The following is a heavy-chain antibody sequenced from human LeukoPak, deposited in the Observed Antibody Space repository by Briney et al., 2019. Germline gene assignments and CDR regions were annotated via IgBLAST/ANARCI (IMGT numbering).Heavy chain of an antibody. CDR3: ARVSDWFDP. CDR1: GGSISSSSYY. Sequence: PSETLSLTCTVSGGSISSSSYYWGWLRQPPGKGLEWIGSIYYSGSTYYNPSLKSRVTISVDTSKNQFSLKLSSVTAADTAVYYCARVSDWFDPWGQGTLVTVSS. J-gene: IGHJ5*02. CDR2: IYYSGST. V-gene: IGHV4-39*01. D-gene: IGHD5/OR15-5a*01.